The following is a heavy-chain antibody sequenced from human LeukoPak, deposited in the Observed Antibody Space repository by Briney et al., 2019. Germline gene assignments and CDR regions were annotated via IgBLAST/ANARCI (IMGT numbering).Heavy chain of an antibody. CDR1: GFTFSSYG. V-gene: IGHV3-30*03. J-gene: IGHJ4*02. Sequence: QPGRSLRLSCAAFGFTFSSYGMHWVRQAPGKGLEWVAVISYDGSNKYYADSVKGRFTISRDNSKNTLYLQMNSLRAEDTAVYYCAREANGVCHYWGQGTLVTVSS. CDR2: ISYDGSNK. CDR3: AREANGVCHY. D-gene: IGHD2-8*01.